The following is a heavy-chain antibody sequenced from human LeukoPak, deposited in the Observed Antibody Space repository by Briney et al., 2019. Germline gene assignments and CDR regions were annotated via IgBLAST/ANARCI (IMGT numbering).Heavy chain of an antibody. D-gene: IGHD3-10*01. V-gene: IGHV4-59*01. CDR3: ARGDGSGSHPFHQ. J-gene: IGHJ4*02. CDR1: GGSISSYY. Sequence: SETLSLTCTVSGGSISSYYWSWIRQPPGKGLEWIGYIYYSESTNYNPSLKSRVTISVDTSKNQFSLKLNSVTAADTAVYYCARGDGSGSHPFHQWGQGPQVTVSS. CDR2: IYYSEST.